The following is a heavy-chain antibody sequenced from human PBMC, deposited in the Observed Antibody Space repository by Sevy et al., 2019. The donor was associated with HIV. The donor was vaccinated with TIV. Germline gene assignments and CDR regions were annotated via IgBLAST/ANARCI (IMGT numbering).Heavy chain of an antibody. CDR1: GFTFSSYS. J-gene: IGHJ3*02. CDR3: AREDDTDAFDI. V-gene: IGHV3-21*01. CDR2: ISSSSSYI. Sequence: GGSLRLSCAASGFTFSSYSMNWVRQAPGKGLEWVSSISSSSSYIYYAGSVKGRFTISRDNAKNSLYLQMNSLRAEDTAVYYCAREDDTDAFDIWGQGTMVTVSS.